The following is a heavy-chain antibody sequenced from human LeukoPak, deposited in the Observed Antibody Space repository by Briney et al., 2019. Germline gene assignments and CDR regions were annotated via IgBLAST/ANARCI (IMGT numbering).Heavy chain of an antibody. CDR1: GGTFARYA. CDR3: AGRYYDILTAFSE. Sequence: GASVKVSCKASGGTFARYAINWVRQAPGQGLEWMGRIIPIFPTGNYAQKFQGRVMITTDEPTSTVYMELNSLTSEDTAVYYCAGRYYDILTAFSEWGQGTLVTVSS. CDR2: IIPIFPTG. D-gene: IGHD3-9*01. J-gene: IGHJ4*02. V-gene: IGHV1-69*05.